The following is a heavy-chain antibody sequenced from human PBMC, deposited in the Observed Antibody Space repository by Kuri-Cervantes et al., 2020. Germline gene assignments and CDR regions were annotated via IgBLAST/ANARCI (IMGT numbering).Heavy chain of an antibody. D-gene: IGHD1-7*01. CDR2: INAVNVNT. CDR1: GHTLISYA. Sequence: ASVKVSCKASGHTLISYALHWVRQAPGQRPEWMGFINAVNVNTKYSPRFQGRVTITRDTSANTAYMELSSLRSEDTAVYYCAALRGNSADYWGQGTLVTVSS. CDR3: AALRGNSADY. J-gene: IGHJ4*02. V-gene: IGHV1-3*01.